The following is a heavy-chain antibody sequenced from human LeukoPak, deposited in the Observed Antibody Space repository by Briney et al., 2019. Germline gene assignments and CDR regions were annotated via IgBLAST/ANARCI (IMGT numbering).Heavy chain of an antibody. D-gene: IGHD2-2*01. CDR2: ISGFNDNT. J-gene: IGHJ4*02. Sequence: ASVKVSCKTSGYFFSHYGISWVRQAPGQGPEWLGRISGFNDNTNYAQRVQGRVTMTTDTATSTAYMELRSLRSDDTAVYYCARDQCSSTSCYVGVGIFDYWGQGTLVTVSS. CDR1: GYFFSHYG. CDR3: ARDQCSSTSCYVGVGIFDY. V-gene: IGHV1-18*01.